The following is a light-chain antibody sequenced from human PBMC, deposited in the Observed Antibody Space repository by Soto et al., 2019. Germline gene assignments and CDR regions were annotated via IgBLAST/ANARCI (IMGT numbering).Light chain of an antibody. CDR3: QQRINWPS. CDR1: QSVSSY. V-gene: IGKV3-11*01. Sequence: EIVLTQSPATLSLSPGKGATLSSRASQSVSSYLAWYQQKPGQAPRLLIYDASNRAPGIPARFSGSGSGTDFTLTISSLEPEDFAVYYCQQRINWPSFGPGTKVDVK. CDR2: DAS. J-gene: IGKJ3*01.